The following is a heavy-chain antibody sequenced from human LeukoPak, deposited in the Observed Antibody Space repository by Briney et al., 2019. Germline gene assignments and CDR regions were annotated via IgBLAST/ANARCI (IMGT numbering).Heavy chain of an antibody. CDR2: TWYDGGNK. V-gene: IGHV3-33*01. Sequence: GRSLRLSCAVSGFTFRNHGMHWVRQAPGKGLEWVAITWYDGGNKYYADSVNGRFTISRDNSKNTLFLQMNSLRAEDTAVYYCVRDRGALQYFDYWGQGTLVTVSS. D-gene: IGHD5-24*01. J-gene: IGHJ4*02. CDR1: GFTFRNHG. CDR3: VRDRGALQYFDY.